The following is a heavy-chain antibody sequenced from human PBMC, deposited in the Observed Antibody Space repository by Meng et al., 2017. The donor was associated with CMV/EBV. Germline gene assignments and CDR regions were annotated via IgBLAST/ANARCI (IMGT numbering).Heavy chain of an antibody. Sequence: SVKVSCKASGGTFSSYAISWVRQAPRQGLEWMGGIIPILGIANYAQKFQGRVTITADKSTSTAYMELSSLRSEDTAVYYCARDRRGVQLERRGWFDPWGQGTLVTVSS. D-gene: IGHD1-1*01. CDR1: GGTFSSYA. V-gene: IGHV1-69*10. CDR2: IIPILGIA. J-gene: IGHJ5*02. CDR3: ARDRRGVQLERRGWFDP.